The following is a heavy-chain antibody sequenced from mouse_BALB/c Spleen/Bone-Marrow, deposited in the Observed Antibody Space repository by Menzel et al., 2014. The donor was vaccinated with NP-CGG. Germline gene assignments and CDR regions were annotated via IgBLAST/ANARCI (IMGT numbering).Heavy chain of an antibody. CDR3: TRDTSGYVDY. D-gene: IGHD3-2*01. CDR1: GYTFTNSW. Sequence: QVQLKHSGTELAKPGASVKMSCKASGYTFTNSWMHWVKQRPEQGLEWIGYINPSTGYTDYNQKFKDKATLTADKSSSTAYTQLSSLTSEDSAVYYCTRDTSGYVDYWGQGTTLTVSS. J-gene: IGHJ2*01. V-gene: IGHV1-7*01. CDR2: INPSTGYT.